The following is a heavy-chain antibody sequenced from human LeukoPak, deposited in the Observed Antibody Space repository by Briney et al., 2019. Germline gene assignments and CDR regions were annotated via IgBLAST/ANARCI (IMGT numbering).Heavy chain of an antibody. V-gene: IGHV3-7*01. Sequence: GGSLRLSCAASGFTFSSYWMSWVRQAPGKGLGWVANIKQDGSEKYYVDSVKGRFTISRDNAKNSLYLQMNSLRAEDTAVYYCARQLNNDGGWSDAFDIWGQGTMVTVSS. CDR1: GFTFSSYW. J-gene: IGHJ3*02. D-gene: IGHD4-23*01. CDR2: IKQDGSEK. CDR3: ARQLNNDGGWSDAFDI.